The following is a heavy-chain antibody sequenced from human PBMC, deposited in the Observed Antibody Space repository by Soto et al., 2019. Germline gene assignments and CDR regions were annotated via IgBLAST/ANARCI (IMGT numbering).Heavy chain of an antibody. CDR2: IIPIFGTA. CDR3: ASNDYGEDYYYYGMDV. CDR1: GGTFSSYA. V-gene: IGHV1-69*06. D-gene: IGHD4-17*01. J-gene: IGHJ6*02. Sequence: QVQLVQSGAEVKKPGSSVKVSCKASGGTFSSYAISWVRQAPGQGLEWMGGIIPIFGTANYAQKFQGRVTSTADKSTSTAYMELSSLRSEDTAVYYCASNDYGEDYYYYGMDVWGQGTTVTVSS.